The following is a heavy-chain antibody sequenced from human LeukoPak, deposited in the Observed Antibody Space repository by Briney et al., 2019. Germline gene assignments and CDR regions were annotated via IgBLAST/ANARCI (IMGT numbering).Heavy chain of an antibody. CDR1: GFTFDDYA. J-gene: IGHJ4*02. V-gene: IGHV3-9*01. CDR2: ISWNSGSI. D-gene: IGHD6-19*01. CDR3: AKVPLRSGWKVFDY. Sequence: GGSLRLSCATSGFTFDDYAMHWVRQAPGKGLEWVSGISWNSGSIGYADSVKGRFTISRDNSKNTLYLQMNSLRAEDTAVYYCAKVPLRSGWKVFDYWGQGTLVTVSS.